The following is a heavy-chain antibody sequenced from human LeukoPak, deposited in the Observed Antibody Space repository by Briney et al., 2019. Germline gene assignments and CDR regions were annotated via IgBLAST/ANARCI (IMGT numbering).Heavy chain of an antibody. J-gene: IGHJ4*02. CDR2: ISYDGSNK. D-gene: IGHD6-19*01. CDR3: AKEVAGTYFDY. V-gene: IGHV3-30*18. Sequence: PGASLRLSCAGSRIAFRGYAMSWVRQAPGKGLEWVAVISYDGSNKYYADSVKGRFTISRDNSKNTLYLQMNSLRAEDTAVYYCAKEVAGTYFDYWGQGTLVTVSS. CDR1: RIAFRGYA.